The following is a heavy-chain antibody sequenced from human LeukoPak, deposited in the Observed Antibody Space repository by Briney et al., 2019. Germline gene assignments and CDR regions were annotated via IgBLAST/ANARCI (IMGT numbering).Heavy chain of an antibody. J-gene: IGHJ4*02. Sequence: GASVKVSCKASGYTFTGYYMHWVRQAPGQGLEWMGWINPNSGGTNYAQKFQGRVTMTRDTSISTAYMELSRLRSDDTAVYYCARDIAAAGTYYFDYWGKGTLVTVSS. CDR2: INPNSGGT. V-gene: IGHV1-2*02. D-gene: IGHD6-13*01. CDR1: GYTFTGYY. CDR3: ARDIAAAGTYYFDY.